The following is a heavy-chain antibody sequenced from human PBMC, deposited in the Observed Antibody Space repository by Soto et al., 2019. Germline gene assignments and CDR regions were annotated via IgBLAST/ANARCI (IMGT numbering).Heavy chain of an antibody. J-gene: IGHJ6*02. V-gene: IGHV1-69*01. CDR1: GGTFSSYA. CDR2: IIPIFGTE. Sequence: QVQLVQSGAEVKKPGSSVRVSCKASGGTFSSYAISCVRQAPGQGLEWMGGIIPIFGTENYAHMFQSRVTITADESTSTAYMELSSLRSEDTAVYYCARDRIAGSKYYYGMDVWGQGTTVTVSS. D-gene: IGHD6-13*01. CDR3: ARDRIAGSKYYYGMDV.